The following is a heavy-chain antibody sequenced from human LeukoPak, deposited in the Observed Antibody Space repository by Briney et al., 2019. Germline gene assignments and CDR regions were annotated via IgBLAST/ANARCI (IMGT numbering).Heavy chain of an antibody. CDR3: ARDRQQQLVGTSFDI. CDR2: INGDSSYI. D-gene: IGHD6-13*01. CDR1: GFTFSSYS. Sequence: GGSLRLSCAASGFTFSSYSMHWVRQAPGKGLEWVSSINGDSSYIYYADAVKGRFFISRDNAKNSLYLHMNSLRAEDTAVYYCARDRQQQLVGTSFDIWGQGTMVTVSS. V-gene: IGHV3-21*01. J-gene: IGHJ3*02.